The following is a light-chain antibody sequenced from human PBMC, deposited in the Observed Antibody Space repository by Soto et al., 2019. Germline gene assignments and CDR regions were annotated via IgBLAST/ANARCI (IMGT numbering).Light chain of an antibody. CDR1: QSISSN. V-gene: IGKV3-15*01. CDR3: QQYNNWPPYT. Sequence: EIAMTQSPATLSLSPGERATLSCRASQSISSNLAWYQQKPGQAPRLLIYGASTRATGIPARFSGSGSGTDFTLTISSLQSEDFALYYCQQYNNWPPYTFGQGTKLEIK. J-gene: IGKJ2*01. CDR2: GAS.